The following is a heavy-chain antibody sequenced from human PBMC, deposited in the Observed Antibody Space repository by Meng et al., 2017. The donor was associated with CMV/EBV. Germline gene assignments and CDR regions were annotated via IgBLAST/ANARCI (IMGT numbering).Heavy chain of an antibody. Sequence: SETLSLTCTVSGGSISSSSYYWGWIRQPPGKGLEWIGSIYYSGGTYYNPSLKSRVTISVDTSKNQFSLKLSSVTAADTAVYYCARDPPYYDILTGYLPSYYFDYWGQGTLVTVSS. CDR1: GGSISSSSYY. J-gene: IGHJ4*02. V-gene: IGHV4-39*07. CDR3: ARDPPYYDILTGYLPSYYFDY. CDR2: IYYSGGT. D-gene: IGHD3-9*01.